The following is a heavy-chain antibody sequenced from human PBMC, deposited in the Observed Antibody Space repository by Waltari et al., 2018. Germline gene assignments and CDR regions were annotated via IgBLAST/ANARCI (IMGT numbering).Heavy chain of an antibody. Sequence: EVQLVESGGGLVQPGGSLRLSCAASGFTFSSHSMHWVRQAPGKGLEWVSYISGRSGTIYYADSVKGRFTISRDNAKNSLYLQMNSLRAEDTAVYYCAAYSSSPGDYWGQGTLVTVSS. CDR1: GFTFSSHS. J-gene: IGHJ4*02. CDR3: AAYSSSPGDY. CDR2: ISGRSGTI. V-gene: IGHV3-48*01. D-gene: IGHD6-6*01.